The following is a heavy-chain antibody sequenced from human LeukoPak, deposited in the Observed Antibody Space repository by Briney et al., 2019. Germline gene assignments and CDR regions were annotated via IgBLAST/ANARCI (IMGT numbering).Heavy chain of an antibody. CDR1: FPLGGYS. CDR2: IRSKAYGGTA. J-gene: IGHJ5*02. Sequence: GSLELPLSSSGFPLGGYSFDLVRPAPGKGAEGGGSIRSKAYGGTAEYAASVKGRFTISRDDSTSIAYLQMNSLTTEDTAVYYCTRSLFSKNWFDPWGQGTLVTVSS. CDR3: TRSLFSKNWFDP. V-gene: IGHV3-49*04. D-gene: IGHD4-11*01.